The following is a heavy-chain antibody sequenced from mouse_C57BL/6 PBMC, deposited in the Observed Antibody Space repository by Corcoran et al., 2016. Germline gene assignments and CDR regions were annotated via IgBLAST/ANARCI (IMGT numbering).Heavy chain of an antibody. Sequence: QIQLVQSGPELKKPGETVKISCKASGYTFTTYGMSWVKQAPGKGLKWMGWINPYSGVPTYADDFKGRFAFSLETSASTAYLQINNLKNEDTATYFCARSGDYWGQGTSVTVSS. CDR3: ARSGDY. V-gene: IGHV9-3*01. CDR1: GYTFTTYG. CDR2: INPYSGVP. J-gene: IGHJ4*01. D-gene: IGHD3-1*01.